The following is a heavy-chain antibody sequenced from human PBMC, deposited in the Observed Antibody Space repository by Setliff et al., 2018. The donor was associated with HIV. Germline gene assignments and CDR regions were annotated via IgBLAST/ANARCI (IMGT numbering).Heavy chain of an antibody. CDR1: GYTFISYG. Sequence: ASVKVSCKTSGYTFISYGINWVRQAPGQGLEWMGWISPETGNTNYAQRLQGRVTMTTDTSTSTAYMELRSLRSDDTAVYYCARVFYSSSWYNGWFDPWGQGTLVTVSS. V-gene: IGHV1-18*01. CDR3: ARVFYSSSWYNGWFDP. D-gene: IGHD6-13*01. J-gene: IGHJ5*02. CDR2: ISPETGNT.